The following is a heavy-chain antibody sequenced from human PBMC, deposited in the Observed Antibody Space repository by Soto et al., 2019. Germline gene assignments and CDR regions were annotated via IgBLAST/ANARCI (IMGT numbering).Heavy chain of an antibody. CDR3: ARVLRGVYYYDSSGYS. V-gene: IGHV1-69*13. CDR1: GGTFISSA. J-gene: IGHJ5*02. CDR2: IIPIFGTA. Sequence: GASVKVSCKASGGTFISSAISWVRQAPGQGLEWMGGIIPIFGTANYAQKFQGRVTITADESTSTAYMELSSLRSEDTAVYYCARVLRGVYYYDSSGYSWGQGTLVTVSS. D-gene: IGHD3-22*01.